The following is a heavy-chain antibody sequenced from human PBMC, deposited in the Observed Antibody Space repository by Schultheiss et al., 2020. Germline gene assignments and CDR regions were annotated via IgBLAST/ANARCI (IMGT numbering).Heavy chain of an antibody. V-gene: IGHV4-34*09. CDR1: GGSFSGYY. CDR3: ARASPNYDSSGYYYLSYGMDV. Sequence: SETLSLTCAVYGGSFSGYYWSWIRQPPGKGLEWIGYIYYSGSTYYNPSLKSLVTISVDTSKNQFSLKLSSVTAADTAVYYCARASPNYDSSGYYYLSYGMDVWGQGTTVTVSS. D-gene: IGHD3-22*01. J-gene: IGHJ6*02. CDR2: IYYSGST.